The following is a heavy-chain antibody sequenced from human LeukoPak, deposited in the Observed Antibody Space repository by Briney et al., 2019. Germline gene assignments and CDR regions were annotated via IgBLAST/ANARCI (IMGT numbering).Heavy chain of an antibody. CDR1: GFTGSNNY. CDR2: IHSSGAT. V-gene: IGHV3-53*01. CDR3: AGTEYNWFDP. J-gene: IGHJ5*02. Sequence: GGSLRLSCAASGFTGSNNYVSWVRQAPGMGLEWVSAIHSSGATCYADSVKGRFTISRDTSKNTLYLQISSLRVEDTAVYYCAGTEYNWFDPWGQGIVVTVSS.